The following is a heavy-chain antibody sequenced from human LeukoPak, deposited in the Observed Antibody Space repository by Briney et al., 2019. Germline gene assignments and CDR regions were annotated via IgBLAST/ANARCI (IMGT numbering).Heavy chain of an antibody. CDR1: GFTFSSYG. J-gene: IGHJ4*02. CDR3: AKWNVDTAMVRGFDY. D-gene: IGHD5-18*01. Sequence: GGSLRLSCAASGFTFSSYGMHWVRQAPGKGLEWVAVISYDGSNKYYADSVKGRFTISRDNSKNTLYLQMNSLRAEDTAVYYCAKWNVDTAMVRGFDYWGQGTLATVSS. V-gene: IGHV3-30*18. CDR2: ISYDGSNK.